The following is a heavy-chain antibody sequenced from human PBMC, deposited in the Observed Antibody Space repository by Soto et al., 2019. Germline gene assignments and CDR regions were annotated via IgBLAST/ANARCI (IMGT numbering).Heavy chain of an antibody. V-gene: IGHV3-23*01. D-gene: IGHD2-2*01. CDR1: GFTFSTYA. Sequence: EVQLLESGGGLVQPGGSLRLSCVASGFTFSTYAMSWVRQAPGKGLEWVSTFSGSGGNIYYAESVKGRLTISRDDSKNTLYLQMNSLRVEDTAVYYCAKDPPWTVGPLAMDVWGQGTTVTVSS. CDR3: AKDPPWTVGPLAMDV. CDR2: FSGSGGNI. J-gene: IGHJ6*02.